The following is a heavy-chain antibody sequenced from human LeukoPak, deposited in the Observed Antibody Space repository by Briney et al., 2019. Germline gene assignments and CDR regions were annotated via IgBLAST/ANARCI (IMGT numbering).Heavy chain of an antibody. CDR3: ARGGSRSRRGDDVFDI. J-gene: IGHJ3*02. CDR2: ISAYNGNK. CDR1: GYTFTNYA. D-gene: IGHD3-10*01. Sequence: ASVKVSCKASGYTFTNYAMNWVRQAPGQGLEWMGWISAYNGNKELAQKFQGRVTLATDASTSTAYVELRILSSGDTAVYFCARGGSRSRRGDDVFDIWGQGTMVTVS. V-gene: IGHV1-18*01.